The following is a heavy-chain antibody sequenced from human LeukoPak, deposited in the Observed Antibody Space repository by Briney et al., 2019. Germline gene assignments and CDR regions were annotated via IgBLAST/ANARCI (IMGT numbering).Heavy chain of an antibody. D-gene: IGHD5-24*01. J-gene: IGHJ4*02. CDR3: TRETFTIPFDY. CDR2: MYPGGST. Sequence: GGSLRLSCAASGFTVSSDYVSWVRQAPGKGLEWVSVMYPGGSTHYADSVRGRFTISRDNSKNTVYLHMNSLRVDDTAVYYCTRETFTIPFDYWGQGTLVTVSS. CDR1: GFTVSSDY. V-gene: IGHV3-53*01.